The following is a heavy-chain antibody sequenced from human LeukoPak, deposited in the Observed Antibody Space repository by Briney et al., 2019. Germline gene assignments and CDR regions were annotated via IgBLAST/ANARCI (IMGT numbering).Heavy chain of an antibody. CDR3: AKVPMSYTAGSPEYFQH. CDR1: GFTFSSYG. J-gene: IGHJ1*01. D-gene: IGHD3-10*01. Sequence: GGSLRLSCAASGFTFSSYGMHWVRQAPGKGLEWVAVISYDGSNKYYADSVKGRFTISRDNSENTLYLQMNSLRAEDTAVYYCAKVPMSYTAGSPEYFQHWGQGTLVTVSS. V-gene: IGHV3-30*18. CDR2: ISYDGSNK.